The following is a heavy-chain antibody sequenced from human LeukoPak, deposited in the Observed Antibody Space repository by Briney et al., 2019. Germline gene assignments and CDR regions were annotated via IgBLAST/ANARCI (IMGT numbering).Heavy chain of an antibody. CDR1: GFTFSSYA. CDR3: AKAPVTSCRGAFCYPFDY. D-gene: IGHD2-15*01. J-gene: IGHJ4*02. CDR2: ISGSGGST. V-gene: IGHV3-23*01. Sequence: GGSLRLSCAASGFTFSSYAMSWVRQAPGKWLEWVSAISGSGGSTYYADSVKGRFTISRDNSKNTLYLQMNSLRAEDTAVYYCAKAPVTSCRGAFCYPFDYRGQGTLVTVSS.